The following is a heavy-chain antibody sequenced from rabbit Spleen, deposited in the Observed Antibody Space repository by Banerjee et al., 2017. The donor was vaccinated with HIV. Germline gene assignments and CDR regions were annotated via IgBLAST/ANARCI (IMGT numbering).Heavy chain of an antibody. CDR2: IDPVFGIT. J-gene: IGHJ6*01. Sequence: QSLEESGGGLVKPGASLTLTCKASGFSFNEFSFNSGYDMCWVRQAPGKGLEWIGYIDPVFGITYYANWVNGRFSISRENAQNTVSLQMTSLTAADTATYFCARDGAGGSYFALWGPGTLVTV. CDR1: GFSFNEFSFNSGYD. D-gene: IGHD8-1*01. V-gene: IGHV1S40*01. CDR3: ARDGAGGSYFAL.